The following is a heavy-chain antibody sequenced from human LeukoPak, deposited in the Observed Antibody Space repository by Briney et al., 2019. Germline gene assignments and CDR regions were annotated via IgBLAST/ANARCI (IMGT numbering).Heavy chain of an antibody. Sequence: GSLRLSCEGSGFTFRGYWIGWVRQAPGKGLEWIGFISGGTTEYAASVKGRFTISRDDSTSIAYLQMNSLTTEDTAVYYCSRGSGWLSVYWGQGTLVTVSS. D-gene: IGHD6-19*01. V-gene: IGHV3-49*04. CDR1: GFTFRGYW. CDR2: ISGGTT. J-gene: IGHJ4*02. CDR3: SRGSGWLSVY.